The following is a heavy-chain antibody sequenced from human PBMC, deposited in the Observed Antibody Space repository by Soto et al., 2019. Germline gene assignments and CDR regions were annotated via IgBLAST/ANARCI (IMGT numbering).Heavy chain of an antibody. CDR2: INAGNGNT. J-gene: IGHJ4*02. CDR3: ARNLMDYDIFTGYYMAYYFDY. Sequence: QVQLVQSGAEVKKPGASVKVSCKASGYTFTNYAMHWVRQAPGQRLEWMGWINAGNGNTKYSQKFQGRVTITRDTAASAAYMELSSLRSEDTAVYYCARNLMDYDIFTGYYMAYYFDYWGQGTLVTVSS. V-gene: IGHV1-3*01. CDR1: GYTFTNYA. D-gene: IGHD3-9*01.